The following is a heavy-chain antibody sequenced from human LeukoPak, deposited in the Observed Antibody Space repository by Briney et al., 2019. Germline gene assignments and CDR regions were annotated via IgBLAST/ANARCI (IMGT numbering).Heavy chain of an antibody. CDR3: ARDSIHYYDSSGYSLDY. D-gene: IGHD3-22*01. CDR1: GFTFSSYW. Sequence: PGGSLRLSCAASGFTFSSYWMSWVRQAPGKGLEWVANIKQDGSEKYYVDSVKGRFTISRDNAKNSLYLQMNSLRAEDTAVYYCARDSIHYYDSSGYSLDYWGQGTLVTVSP. J-gene: IGHJ4*02. CDR2: IKQDGSEK. V-gene: IGHV3-7*01.